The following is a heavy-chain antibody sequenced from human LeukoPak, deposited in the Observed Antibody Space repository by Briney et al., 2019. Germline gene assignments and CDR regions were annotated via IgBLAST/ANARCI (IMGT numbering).Heavy chain of an antibody. J-gene: IGHJ4*02. CDR3: ARLTEAVAALDY. V-gene: IGHV4-39*01. CDR1: GGSISSSSYY. Sequence: SETLSLTCTVSGGSISSSSYYWGWIRQPPGKGLEWIGSTYYSGSTYYNPSLKSRVTISVDTSKNQFSLKLSSVTAADTAVYYCARLTEAVAALDYWGQGTLVTVSS. D-gene: IGHD6-19*01. CDR2: TYYSGST.